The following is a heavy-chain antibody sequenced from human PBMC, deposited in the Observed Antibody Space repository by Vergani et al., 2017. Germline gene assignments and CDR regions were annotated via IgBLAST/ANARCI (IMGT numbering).Heavy chain of an antibody. CDR3: ASSRVTYYYDSSGYLGWFDP. D-gene: IGHD3-22*01. V-gene: IGHV4-61*01. CDR1: GGSVSSGSYY. Sequence: QVQLQESGPGLVKPSETLSLTCTVSGGSVSSGSYYWGWIRQPPGKGLEWIGYIYYSGSTNYNPSLKSRVTISVDTSKNQFSLKQSSVTAADTAVYYCASSRVTYYYDSSGYLGWFDPWGQGTLVTVSS. J-gene: IGHJ5*02. CDR2: IYYSGST.